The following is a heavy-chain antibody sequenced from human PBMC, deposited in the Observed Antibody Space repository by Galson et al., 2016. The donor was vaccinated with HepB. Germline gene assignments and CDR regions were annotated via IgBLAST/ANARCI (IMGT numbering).Heavy chain of an antibody. Sequence: SLRLSCAASGFTFSSYAMHWVRQAPGKGLEYVSAISSNGANTYYVNSVEGRVTIYRDNSKNTLYLQMGSLRAEDTAVYYCARDQYDYVWGSYRPYGMDVWGQGTTVTVSS. D-gene: IGHD3-16*02. CDR2: ISSNGANT. V-gene: IGHV3-64*01. CDR1: GFTFSSYA. CDR3: ARDQYDYVWGSYRPYGMDV. J-gene: IGHJ6*02.